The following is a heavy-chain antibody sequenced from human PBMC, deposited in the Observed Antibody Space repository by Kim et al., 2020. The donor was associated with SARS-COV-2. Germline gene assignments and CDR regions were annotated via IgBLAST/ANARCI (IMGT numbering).Heavy chain of an antibody. J-gene: IGHJ6*02. CDR2: ISYDGSNK. Sequence: GGSLRLSCAASGFTFSTYGIHWVRQAPGKGLEWVAVISYDGSNKNYADSMKGRFTISRDNSKNTLYLQMNSLRAEDTAVYYCPRDQWSYRRGWTYYYYGMDVWGQGTTVTVSS. CDR1: GFTFSTYG. D-gene: IGHD6-19*01. V-gene: IGHV3-33*05. CDR3: PRDQWSYRRGWTYYYYGMDV.